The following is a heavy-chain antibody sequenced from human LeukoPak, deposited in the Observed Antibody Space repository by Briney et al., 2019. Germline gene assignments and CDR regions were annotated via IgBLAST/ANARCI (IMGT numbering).Heavy chain of an antibody. V-gene: IGHV4-39*07. J-gene: IGHJ4*02. CDR3: ARNAGTH. Sequence: SETLSLTCTVSGGSISSSSSYYWGWIRQPPGKGLEWIGSIYYNGSTYDNPSLKSRVTISVDTSKNQFSLKLSSVTAADTAVYYCARNAGTHWGQGTLVTVSS. CDR1: GGSISSSSSYY. CDR2: IYYNGST. D-gene: IGHD2-2*01.